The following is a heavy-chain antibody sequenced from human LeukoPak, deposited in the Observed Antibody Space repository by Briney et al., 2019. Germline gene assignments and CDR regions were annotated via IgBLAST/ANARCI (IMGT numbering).Heavy chain of an antibody. Sequence: GGSLRLSCAASGFTFSGSAMHWVRQASGKGLEWVGRIRSKANSYATAYAASVKGRFTISRDDSKNTAYLQMNSLRAEDTAVYYCARDRGRASRHYMDVWGKGTTVTVSS. CDR3: ARDRGRASRHYMDV. J-gene: IGHJ6*03. D-gene: IGHD3-16*02. CDR1: GFTFSGSA. V-gene: IGHV3-73*01. CDR2: IRSKANSYAT.